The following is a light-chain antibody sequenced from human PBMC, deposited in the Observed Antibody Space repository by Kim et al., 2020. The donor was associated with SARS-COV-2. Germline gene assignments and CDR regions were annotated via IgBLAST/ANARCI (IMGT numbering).Light chain of an antibody. CDR2: EDT. V-gene: IGLV3-25*03. CDR1: ALPKQY. Sequence: PGQTARITCYGDALPKQYAYWFQQKPGQAPVVVIYEDTERPSGIPERFSGSTSGTTVTLTISGVQAEDEADYYCQSADSSDTFWVFGGGTKLTVL. J-gene: IGLJ3*02. CDR3: QSADSSDTFWV.